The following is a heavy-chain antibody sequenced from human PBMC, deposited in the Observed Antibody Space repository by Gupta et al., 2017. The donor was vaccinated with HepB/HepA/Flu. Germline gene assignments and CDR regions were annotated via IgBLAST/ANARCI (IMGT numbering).Heavy chain of an antibody. CDR1: GGTFRNQP. Sequence: QAQLVHPGAAVKKHGSSAKVSFEASGGTFRNQPLSWLRQAPGQGLEWMGGIVTMFGSAVYAQEFQGRVTFTADKSTSTAYMELSSLRSGDTAIYYCARDKFTNWFDPWGQGTLVTVSS. CDR3: ARDKFTNWFDP. J-gene: IGHJ5*02. CDR2: IVTMFGSA. V-gene: IGHV1-69*06.